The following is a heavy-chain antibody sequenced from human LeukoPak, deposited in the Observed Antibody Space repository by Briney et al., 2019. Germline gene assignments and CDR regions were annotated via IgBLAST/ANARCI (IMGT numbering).Heavy chain of an antibody. J-gene: IGHJ3*02. Sequence: SETLSLTCAVYGGSLNGHYWSWIRQPPGKGLVWIGEGSESGGTKFNPSLKSRVTISADTSKNQFSLKLNSVTAADTAVYYCARAGYYDSSGYYYVGAFDIWGQGTMVTVSS. D-gene: IGHD3-22*01. CDR2: GSESGGT. CDR3: ARAGYYDSSGYYYVGAFDI. CDR1: GGSLNGHY. V-gene: IGHV4-34*01.